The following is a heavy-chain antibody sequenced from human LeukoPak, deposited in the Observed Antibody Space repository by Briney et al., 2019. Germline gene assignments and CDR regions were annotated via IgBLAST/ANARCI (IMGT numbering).Heavy chain of an antibody. CDR2: INDSGRT. Sequence: SETLSLTCAVYGGSFSNYYWSWIRQTPGKGMEWIGEINDSGRTNYNPSLMSRVTVSVDTSKNQFSLRLTSVTATDTAVYYCARRWYYGRNYYIDVWGKGAAVSVSS. J-gene: IGHJ6*03. D-gene: IGHD6-13*01. CDR3: ARRWYYGRNYYIDV. CDR1: GGSFSNYY. V-gene: IGHV4-34*01.